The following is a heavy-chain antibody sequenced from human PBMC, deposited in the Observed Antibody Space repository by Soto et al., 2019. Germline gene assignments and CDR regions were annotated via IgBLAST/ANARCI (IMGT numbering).Heavy chain of an antibody. CDR3: ARDPAGEDWNYWYYFDY. J-gene: IGHJ4*02. V-gene: IGHV3-33*01. CDR1: GFTFSSYG. CDR2: IWYDGSNK. Sequence: GGSLRLSCAASGFTFSSYGMHWVRQAPGKGLEWVAVIWYDGSNKYYADSVKGRFTISRDNSKNTLYLQMNSLRAEDTAVYYCARDPAGEDWNYWYYFDYWGQGTLVTVSS. D-gene: IGHD1-7*01.